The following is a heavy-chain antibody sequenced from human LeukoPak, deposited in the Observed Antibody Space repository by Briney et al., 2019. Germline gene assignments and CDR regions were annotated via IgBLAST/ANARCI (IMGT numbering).Heavy chain of an antibody. J-gene: IGHJ4*02. CDR3: ATLTGPRTFDY. D-gene: IGHD1-20*01. Sequence: PGGSLRLSCAASGFNFEGYGISWVCQAPGKGLEWVSGINWTGDNTAYADSVKGRFTISRDNAKNSLYLQMDSLRADDTALYYCATLTGPRTFDYWGQGTLVTVSS. CDR2: INWTGDNT. CDR1: GFNFEGYG. V-gene: IGHV3-20*04.